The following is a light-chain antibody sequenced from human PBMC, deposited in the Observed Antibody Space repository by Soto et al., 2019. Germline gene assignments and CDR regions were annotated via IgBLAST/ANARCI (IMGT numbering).Light chain of an antibody. CDR2: GAS. CDR1: QSISSW. V-gene: IGKV1-5*01. Sequence: DIQITQFPSTLSASLGDIVTITCRASQSISSWLAWYQQKPGKAPKLLIYGASTRATGVPARFSGSGSGTEFTLTISSLQSEDFAVYYCQQFDNWPPVWPFGQGTKVDI. CDR3: QQFDNWPPVWP. J-gene: IGKJ1*01.